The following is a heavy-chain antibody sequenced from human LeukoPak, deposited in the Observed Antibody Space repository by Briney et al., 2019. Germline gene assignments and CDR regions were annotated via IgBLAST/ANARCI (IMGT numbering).Heavy chain of an antibody. V-gene: IGHV3-53*05. D-gene: IGHD6-13*01. CDR2: IYSGGST. CDR1: GFTVSSNY. J-gene: IGHJ4*02. Sequence: GGSLRLSCAASGFTVSSNYMSWVRQAPGKGLEWVSVIYSGGSTYYADSVKGRFTISRDNSKNTLYLQMGSLRAEDMAVYYCARDGYSSTTIDYWGQGTLVTVSS. CDR3: ARDGYSSTTIDY.